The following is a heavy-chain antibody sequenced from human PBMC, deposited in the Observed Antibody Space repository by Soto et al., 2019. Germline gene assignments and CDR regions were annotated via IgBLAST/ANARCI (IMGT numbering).Heavy chain of an antibody. CDR1: GFTFSSYG. J-gene: IGHJ4*02. CDR2: ISYDGSNK. D-gene: IGHD5-12*01. CDR3: AKGYSGYESAFDY. Sequence: QVQLVESGGGVVQPGRSLRLSCAASGFTFSSYGMHWVRQAPGKGLEWVAAISYDGSNKYYGDSVKGRFTISRDNSKNPLYLQMNSVRVEDTAVYYCAKGYSGYESAFDYWGQGTLVTVSS. V-gene: IGHV3-30*18.